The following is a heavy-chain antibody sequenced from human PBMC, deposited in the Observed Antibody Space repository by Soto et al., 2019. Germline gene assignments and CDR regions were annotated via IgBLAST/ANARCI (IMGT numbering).Heavy chain of an antibody. CDR1: GFHFNNAW. D-gene: IGHD3-9*01. Sequence: GGSLRLSCAASGFHFNNAWMSWVRQAPGKGLEWVGRTRNKAKSFTTDYAASVKGRFTISRDNSKDSLYLQMNSLKAEDTAVYYCACLNVLTGYMLAYWGQGTLVTVSS. CDR3: ACLNVLTGYMLAY. V-gene: IGHV3-72*01. CDR2: TRNKAKSFTT. J-gene: IGHJ4*02.